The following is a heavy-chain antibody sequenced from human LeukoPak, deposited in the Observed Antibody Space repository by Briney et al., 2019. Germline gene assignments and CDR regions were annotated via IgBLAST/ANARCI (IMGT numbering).Heavy chain of an antibody. CDR1: GFIFSSCG. CDR2: IGPTGTDR. D-gene: IGHD1-14*01. J-gene: IGHJ4*02. V-gene: IGHV3-21*01. CDR3: ATETIGRHYDY. Sequence: GGSLRLSCAASGFIFSSCGFNWVRQAPGKGLEWVSSIGPTGTDRYYADSVRGRFTISRDNAKNSMYLQMDSLRDEDTAVYYCATETIGRHYDYWGQGTLLTVSS.